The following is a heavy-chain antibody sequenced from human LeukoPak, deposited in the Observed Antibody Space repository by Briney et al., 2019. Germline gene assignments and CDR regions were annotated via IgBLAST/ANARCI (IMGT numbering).Heavy chain of an antibody. D-gene: IGHD3-10*01. J-gene: IGHJ4*02. CDR1: GYTFTSYG. V-gene: IGHV1-18*01. CDR2: ISAYNGNT. CDR3: ARDWRVVRGVIQFDY. Sequence: GASVKVSCKASGYTFTSYGISWVRQAPGQGLEWMGWISAYNGNTNYAQKLQGRVTMTTDTSTSTAYMELRSLRSDDTAVYYCARDWRVVRGVIQFDYWGQGTLVTVSS.